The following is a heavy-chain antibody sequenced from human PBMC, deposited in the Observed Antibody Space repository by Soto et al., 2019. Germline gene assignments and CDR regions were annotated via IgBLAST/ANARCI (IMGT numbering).Heavy chain of an antibody. Sequence: PSETLSLTCSVSGDSISSSSSYWGWIRQPPGKGLEWIGSVYYAGNTYYNPSLNSRVTISVDTSKNHFSLKMDSVTAADTAVYYCARTTGTTRPGNWFDPWGQGALVTVSS. CDR2: VYYAGNT. J-gene: IGHJ5*02. CDR1: GDSISSSSSY. D-gene: IGHD4-17*01. CDR3: ARTTGTTRPGNWFDP. V-gene: IGHV4-39*02.